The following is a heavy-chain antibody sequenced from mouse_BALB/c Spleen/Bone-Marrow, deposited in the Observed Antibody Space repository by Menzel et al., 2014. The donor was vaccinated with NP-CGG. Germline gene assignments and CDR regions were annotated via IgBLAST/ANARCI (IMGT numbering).Heavy chain of an antibody. CDR2: IWGDGST. D-gene: IGHD2-4*01. V-gene: IGHV2-6-7*01. J-gene: IGHJ4*01. CDR3: ARDSFLITRALDY. CDR1: GFSLTGYG. Sequence: QVQLKESGPGLVAPSQSLSITCTVSGFSLTGYGVSWVRQPPGKGLEWLGMIWGDGSTDYNSALKSRLSISKDNSKSQVFLKMNSLQTDDTAMYYCARDSFLITRALDYWGQGTSVTVSS.